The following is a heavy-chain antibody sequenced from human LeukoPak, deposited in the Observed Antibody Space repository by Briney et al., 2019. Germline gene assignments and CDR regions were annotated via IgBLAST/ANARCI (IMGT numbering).Heavy chain of an antibody. V-gene: IGHV3-23*01. D-gene: IGHD3-22*01. CDR3: AKVINYYDSSGYSEADY. Sequence: PGGSLRLSCAASGFTFSSYAMSWVRQAPGKGLEWVSAISGSGGSTYYADSVKGRFTISRDNSKNTLYLQMNSLRAEDTAVYYCAKVINYYDSSGYSEADYWGQGTLVTVSS. J-gene: IGHJ4*02. CDR2: ISGSGGST. CDR1: GFTFSSYA.